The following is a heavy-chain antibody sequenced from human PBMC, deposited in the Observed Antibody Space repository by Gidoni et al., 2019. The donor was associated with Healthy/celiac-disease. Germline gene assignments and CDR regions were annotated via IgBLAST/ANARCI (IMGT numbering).Heavy chain of an antibody. Sequence: EVQLVESGGGLVQPGGSLRLSCAASGFTFCSYAMHWVRQAPGKGLEYVSAISSNGGSTYYANSVKGRFTISRDNSKNTLYLQMGSLRAEDMAVYYCARDKIMGSTVVTRSLDYWGQGTLVTVSS. D-gene: IGHD4-17*01. CDR2: ISSNGGST. CDR1: GFTFCSYA. J-gene: IGHJ4*02. V-gene: IGHV3-64*01. CDR3: ARDKIMGSTVVTRSLDY.